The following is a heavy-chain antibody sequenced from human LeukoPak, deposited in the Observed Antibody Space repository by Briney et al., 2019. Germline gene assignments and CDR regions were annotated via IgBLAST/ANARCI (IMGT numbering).Heavy chain of an antibody. Sequence: SETLSLTCTVSGGSISSYYWSWIRQPPGKGLEWIGYIYYSGSTNYNPSLKSRVTISVDTSKNQFSLKLSSVTAADTAVYYCARAGIAVAGTLAPPVDWGQGTLVTVSS. CDR3: ARAGIAVAGTLAPPVD. D-gene: IGHD6-19*01. V-gene: IGHV4-59*12. CDR1: GGSISSYY. CDR2: IYYSGST. J-gene: IGHJ4*02.